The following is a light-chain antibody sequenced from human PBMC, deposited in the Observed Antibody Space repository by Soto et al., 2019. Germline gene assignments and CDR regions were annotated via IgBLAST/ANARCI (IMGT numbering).Light chain of an antibody. CDR1: QIVSSN. CDR2: GAS. V-gene: IGKV3-15*01. CDR3: QQYNNWPRT. Sequence: IGITHSPDTLSVAPGEIATLSSGASQIVSSNLAWCQQKPGQAPRLLIYGASTRATGIPARFSGSGSGTEFTLTISSLQSEDFAVYYCQQYNNWPRTFGQGTKVDIK. J-gene: IGKJ1*01.